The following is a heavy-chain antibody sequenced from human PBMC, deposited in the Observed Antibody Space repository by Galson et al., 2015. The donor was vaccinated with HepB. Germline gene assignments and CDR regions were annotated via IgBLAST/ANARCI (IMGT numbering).Heavy chain of an antibody. Sequence: SVKVSCKASSYTFTSYGISWVRQAPGQGLEWMGWISAYNGNTNYAQKLQGRVTMTTDTSTSTAYMELRSLRSDDTAVYYCARDRTISGSYIVDYWGQGTLVTVSS. J-gene: IGHJ4*02. CDR3: ARDRTISGSYIVDY. CDR2: ISAYNGNT. D-gene: IGHD1-26*01. CDR1: SYTFTSYG. V-gene: IGHV1-18*01.